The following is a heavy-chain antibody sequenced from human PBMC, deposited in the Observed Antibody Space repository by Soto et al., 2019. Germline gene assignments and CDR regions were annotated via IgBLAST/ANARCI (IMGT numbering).Heavy chain of an antibody. J-gene: IGHJ5*02. Sequence: ASVKVSCKASGYTFTSYAMNWVRQAPGQGLEWMGWINPNSGGTNYAQKFQGRVTMTEDTSTDTAYMELSSLRSEDTAVYYCAKGLRYSSGWYGNWFDPWGQGTLVTVS. CDR3: AKGLRYSSGWYGNWFDP. CDR2: INPNSGGT. V-gene: IGHV1-2*02. D-gene: IGHD6-19*01. CDR1: GYTFTSYA.